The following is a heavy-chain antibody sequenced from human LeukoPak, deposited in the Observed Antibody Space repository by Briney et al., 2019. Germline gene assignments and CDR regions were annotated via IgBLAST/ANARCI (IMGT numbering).Heavy chain of an antibody. Sequence: GGSLRLSCAASGFTFSDYYMSWIRQAPGKGLEWVSYISSSSSYTNYADSVKGRFTISRDNAKNSLYLQMNNLRAEDTAVYYCARDGFSYGPGAAMGYWGQGTLVTVSS. V-gene: IGHV3-11*06. CDR3: ARDGFSYGPGAAMGY. D-gene: IGHD5-18*01. CDR1: GFTFSDYY. J-gene: IGHJ4*02. CDR2: ISSSSSYT.